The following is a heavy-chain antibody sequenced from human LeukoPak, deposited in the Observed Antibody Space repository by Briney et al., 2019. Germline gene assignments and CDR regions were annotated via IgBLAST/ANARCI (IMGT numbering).Heavy chain of an antibody. CDR3: ARDSGVEDLYYYYYMDV. V-gene: IGHV4-34*10. Sequence: SETLSLTCGVSGGSLSFYYWSWIRQSPGKGLEWIAEISQNGDSNYNMSLKSRVTMSVDTSKNQFSLKLSSVTAADTAVYYCARDSGVEDLYYYYYMDVWGKGTTVTISS. CDR1: GGSLSFYY. J-gene: IGHJ6*03. D-gene: IGHD2-15*01. CDR2: ISQNGDS.